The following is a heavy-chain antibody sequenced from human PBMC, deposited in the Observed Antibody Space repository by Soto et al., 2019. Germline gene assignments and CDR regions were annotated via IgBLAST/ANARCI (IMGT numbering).Heavy chain of an antibody. V-gene: IGHV4-39*01. D-gene: IGHD3-10*01. J-gene: IGHJ5*02. CDR1: GGSISSSSYY. CDR3: ARLMVRGTKWFDP. Sequence: SETLSLTCTVSGGSISSSSYYWGWIRQPPGKWLEWIGSIYYSGSTYYNPSLKSRVTISVDTSKNQLSLKLSSVTHEDTAVYYCARLMVRGTKWFDPCGQGTLVTVS. CDR2: IYYSGST.